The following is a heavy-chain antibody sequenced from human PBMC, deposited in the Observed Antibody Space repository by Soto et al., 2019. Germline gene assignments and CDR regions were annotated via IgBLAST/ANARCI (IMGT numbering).Heavy chain of an antibody. Sequence: QVQLVQSGAEVKKPGSSVKVSCKASGGTFSSYAISWVRQAPGQGLEWMGGIIPIFGTANYAQKFQGRVTITADKSTGTAYMELSSLRSEYTAVYYCARESSVVVVPAAPPDYYYYGMDVWGQGTTVTVSS. D-gene: IGHD2-2*01. J-gene: IGHJ6*02. CDR2: IIPIFGTA. CDR1: GGTFSSYA. CDR3: ARESSVVVVPAAPPDYYYYGMDV. V-gene: IGHV1-69*06.